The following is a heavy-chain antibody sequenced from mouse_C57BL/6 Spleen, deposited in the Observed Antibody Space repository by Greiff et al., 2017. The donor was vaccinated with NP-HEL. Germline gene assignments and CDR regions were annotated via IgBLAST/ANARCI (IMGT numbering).Heavy chain of an antibody. J-gene: IGHJ4*01. D-gene: IGHD2-1*01. CDR3: LLLEGSDAMDY. Sequence: EVQRVESGGGLVQPGGSIKLSCAASGFTFSDAWMDWVRQSPEKGLEWVAEIRNKANNHATYYAESVKGRFTISRDDSKSSAYLQMNSLRAEDTGIYYCLLLEGSDAMDYWGQGTSVTVSS. CDR1: GFTFSDAW. CDR2: IRNKANNHAT. V-gene: IGHV6-6*01.